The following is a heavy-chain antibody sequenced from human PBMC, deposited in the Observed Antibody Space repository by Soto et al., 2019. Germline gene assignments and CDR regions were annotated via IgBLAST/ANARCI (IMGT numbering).Heavy chain of an antibody. V-gene: IGHV4-59*01. D-gene: IGHD5-12*01. CDR1: GGSISRYY. CDR2: IYYSGST. J-gene: IGHJ4*02. Sequence: SETLSLICTLSGGSISRYYWSWIRQPPGKGLEWIGYIYYSGSTNYNPSLKSRVTISVDTSKNQCSLKLSSVTAADTAVYYCARLNSGYDWSYFDYWGQGTLVTVSS. CDR3: ARLNSGYDWSYFDY.